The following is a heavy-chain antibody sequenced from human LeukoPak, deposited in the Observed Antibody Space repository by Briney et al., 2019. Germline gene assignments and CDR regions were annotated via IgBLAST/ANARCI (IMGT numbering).Heavy chain of an antibody. CDR1: GDSVSGNSAT. Sequence: SQTLSLTCAISGDSVSGNSATWNWIRQSPSRGLEWLGRTYYRSKWYNDYAVSVKSRITINPDTSKNQFSLPLNSVTPEDTAVYYCTRAGSYGYYWYFDLWGRGTLVTVSS. V-gene: IGHV6-1*01. CDR2: TYYRSKWYN. D-gene: IGHD5-18*01. J-gene: IGHJ2*01. CDR3: TRAGSYGYYWYFDL.